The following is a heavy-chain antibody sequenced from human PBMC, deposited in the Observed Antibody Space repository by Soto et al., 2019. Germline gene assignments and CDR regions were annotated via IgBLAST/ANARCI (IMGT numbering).Heavy chain of an antibody. CDR2: IFIGGST. V-gene: IGHV3-53*02. J-gene: IGHJ4*02. Sequence: EVQLVETGGGLVQPGGSLRLSCAASGFTVFNNYMSWVRQAPGEGLEWVSVIFIGGSTSYADSVKGRFTVSRDSSKNTLYLQMNSLRAEDTAVYYCATHPSSLKWGQGTLVTVSP. CDR1: GFTVFNNY. CDR3: ATHPSSLK.